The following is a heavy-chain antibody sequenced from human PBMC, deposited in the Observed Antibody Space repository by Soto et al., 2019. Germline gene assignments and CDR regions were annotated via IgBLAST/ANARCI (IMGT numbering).Heavy chain of an antibody. CDR1: GFTFRTYA. J-gene: IGHJ4*02. CDR3: ARDGRERQWLDYFAY. CDR2: ISHDGSNK. V-gene: IGHV3-30-3*01. D-gene: IGHD6-19*01. Sequence: QVQLVESGGGVVQPGRSLRLSCAASGFTFRTYAMHWVRQAPGKGLEWVAVISHDGSNKYYTDSVKGRFTISRDNSKNTWYVQMNSLRADDTAVYYCARDGRERQWLDYFAYWGQGTLVTVSS.